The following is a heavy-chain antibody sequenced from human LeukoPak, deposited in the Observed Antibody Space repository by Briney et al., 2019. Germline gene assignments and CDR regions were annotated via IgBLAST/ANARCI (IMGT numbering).Heavy chain of an antibody. CDR2: IYSSGGT. CDR1: GGSISSYY. CDR3: ARGTTAAAGIFDC. V-gene: IGHV4-4*07. Sequence: SETLSLICSVSGGSISSYYWSWVRQPAGKGLEWIGRIYSSGGTSYNPSLNSRVTMSVDTSNNQFSLRLTSVTAADTAVYYCARGTTAAAGIFDCWGQGSLVTVSS. J-gene: IGHJ4*02. D-gene: IGHD6-13*01.